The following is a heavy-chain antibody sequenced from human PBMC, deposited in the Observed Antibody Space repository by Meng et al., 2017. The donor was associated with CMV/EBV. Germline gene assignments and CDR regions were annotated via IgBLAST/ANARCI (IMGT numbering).Heavy chain of an antibody. CDR1: GGSISSSSYY. V-gene: IGHV4-39*01. Sequence: SETLSLTCTVSGGSISSSSYYWGWIRQPPGKGLEWIGSIYYSGSTYYNPSLKSRVTISVDTSKNQFSLKLSSVTAADTAAYYCARPSPIVVVPAGGGWFDPWGQGTLVTVSS. D-gene: IGHD2-2*01. CDR3: ARPSPIVVVPAGGGWFDP. J-gene: IGHJ5*02. CDR2: IYYSGST.